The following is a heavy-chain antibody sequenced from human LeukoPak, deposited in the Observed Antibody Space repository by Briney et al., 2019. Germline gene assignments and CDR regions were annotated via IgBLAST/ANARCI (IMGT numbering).Heavy chain of an antibody. CDR2: ISVSGGST. CDR3: AKEEIAVVANFDY. D-gene: IGHD3-22*01. J-gene: IGHJ4*02. V-gene: IGHV3-23*01. Sequence: WGSLRLSCAASGFTFSSYAMRWVRPAPGKGLEWVSAISVSGGSTYYADSVKGPFPISRDNSKNTRYLQMNSLRAEDTAVYYCAKEEIAVVANFDYWGQGTLVTVSS. CDR1: GFTFSSYA.